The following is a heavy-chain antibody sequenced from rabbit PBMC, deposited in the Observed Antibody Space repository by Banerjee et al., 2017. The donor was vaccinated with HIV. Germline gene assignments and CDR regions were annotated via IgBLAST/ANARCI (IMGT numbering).Heavy chain of an antibody. D-gene: IGHD4-2*01. CDR1: GFSFSSSYY. CDR2: IYTGSGST. J-gene: IGHJ6*01. CDR3: ARDAGGGGVGYAFGL. Sequence: QSLEESGGDLVKPGASLTLTCTASGFSFSSSYYMCWVRQAPGKGLEWIGCIYTGSGSTYYASWAKGRFTISKTSSTTVTLQMTSLTVADTATYFCARDAGGGGVGYAFGLWGPGTLVTVS. V-gene: IGHV1S40*01.